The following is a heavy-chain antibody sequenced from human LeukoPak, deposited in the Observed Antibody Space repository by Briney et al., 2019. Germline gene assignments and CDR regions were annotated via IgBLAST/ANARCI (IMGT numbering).Heavy chain of an antibody. V-gene: IGHV1-3*01. J-gene: IGHJ6*03. CDR2: INAGNGNT. D-gene: IGHD6-6*01. Sequence: GASVKVSCKASGYTFTSYAVHWVRQAPGQRLEWMGWINAGNGNTKYSQKFQGRVTITRDTSASTAYMELSSLRSEDTAVYYCATRIAARLRGPMDVWGKGTTVTVSS. CDR1: GYTFTSYA. CDR3: ATRIAARLRGPMDV.